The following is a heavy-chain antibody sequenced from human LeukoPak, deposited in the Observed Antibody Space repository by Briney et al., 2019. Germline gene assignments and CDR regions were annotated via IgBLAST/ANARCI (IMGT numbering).Heavy chain of an antibody. CDR1: GFTFSSYS. Sequence: PGGSLRLSCAASGFTFSSYSMNWVRQAPGKGLEWVSSISSSSSYIYYADSVKGRFTISRDNAKNSLYLQMNSLRAEDAAVYYCARDHTIFGVADDYWGQGTLVTVSS. V-gene: IGHV3-21*01. CDR3: ARDHTIFGVADDY. J-gene: IGHJ4*02. CDR2: ISSSSSYI. D-gene: IGHD3-3*01.